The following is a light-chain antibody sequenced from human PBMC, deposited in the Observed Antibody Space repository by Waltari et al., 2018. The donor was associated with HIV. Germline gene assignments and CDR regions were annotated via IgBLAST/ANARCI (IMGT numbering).Light chain of an antibody. CDR2: DTS. Sequence: QAVVTQEPSLTVSPGGTVTLPCASSTGAVTSGHYPYWFQQKPGQAPRALIFDTSNKHSWTPARFSGSLLGGKAALTLSGAQPEDEADYYCLLSYTNARVFGGGTKLTVL. CDR3: LLSYTNARV. CDR1: TGAVTSGHY. V-gene: IGLV7-46*01. J-gene: IGLJ2*01.